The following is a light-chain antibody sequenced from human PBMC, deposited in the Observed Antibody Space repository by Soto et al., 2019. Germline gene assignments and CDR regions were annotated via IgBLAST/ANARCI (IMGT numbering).Light chain of an antibody. J-gene: IGKJ2*01. CDR3: QQYYSYPYT. CDR1: QGISSY. V-gene: IGKV1-8*01. CDR2: AAS. Sequence: AIRMTQSPSSFSASTGDRVTITCRASQGISSYLASYQQKPGKAPKLLIYAASTLQSGVPSRFSGSGSGPDFTLTISCLQSEDFATYYCQQYYSYPYTFGQGTKLEIK.